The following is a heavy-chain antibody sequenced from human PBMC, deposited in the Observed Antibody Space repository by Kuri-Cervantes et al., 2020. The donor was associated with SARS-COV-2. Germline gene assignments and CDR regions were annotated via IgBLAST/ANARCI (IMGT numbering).Heavy chain of an antibody. Sequence: SVKVSCKASGGTFSSYAISWVRQAPGQGLEWMGGTIPIFGTANYAQKFQGRVTITADKSTSTAYMELSSLRSEDTAVYYCARLDYGGNYYYGMDVWGQGTTVTVSS. D-gene: IGHD4-23*01. CDR1: GGTFSSYA. V-gene: IGHV1-69*06. CDR2: TIPIFGTA. J-gene: IGHJ6*02. CDR3: ARLDYGGNYYYGMDV.